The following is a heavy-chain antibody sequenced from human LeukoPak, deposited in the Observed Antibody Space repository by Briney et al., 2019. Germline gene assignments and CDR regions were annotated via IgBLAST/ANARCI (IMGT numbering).Heavy chain of an antibody. Sequence: SVKVSCKASGGTFSSYAISWVRQAPGQGLEWMGRIIPIFGIANYAQRFQGRVTITADKSTSTAYMELSSLRSEDTAVYYCASGTTVVTALDYWGQGTLVTVSS. D-gene: IGHD4-23*01. CDR2: IIPIFGIA. J-gene: IGHJ4*02. CDR3: ASGTTVVTALDY. V-gene: IGHV1-69*04. CDR1: GGTFSSYA.